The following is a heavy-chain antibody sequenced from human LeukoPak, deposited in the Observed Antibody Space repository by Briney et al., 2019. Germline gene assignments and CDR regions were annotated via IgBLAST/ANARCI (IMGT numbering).Heavy chain of an antibody. D-gene: IGHD3-10*01. CDR3: ARDFKNSGGEPMDV. V-gene: IGHV3-30*03. J-gene: IGHJ6*02. Sequence: GGSLRLSCAASRFTFSSYGMHWVRQAPGKGLEWVAVISCDGGNKYYADSVKGRFTISRDNPKNSLYLQMNSLRAEDTAVYYCARDFKNSGGEPMDVWGQGTTVTVSS. CDR2: ISCDGGNK. CDR1: RFTFSSYG.